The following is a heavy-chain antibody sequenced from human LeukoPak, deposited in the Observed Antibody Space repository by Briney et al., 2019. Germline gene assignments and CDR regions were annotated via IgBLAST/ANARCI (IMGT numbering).Heavy chain of an antibody. Sequence: GGSLRLSCAASGFTFSNAWMSWVRQAPGKGLEWVGRIKSKTDGGTTDYAAPVKGRFTISRDDSKNTLYLQMNSLKTEDTAVYYCTTSVRSITILQTPPDYWGQGTLVTVSS. CDR2: IKSKTDGGTT. CDR1: GFTFSNAW. CDR3: TTSVRSITILQTPPDY. J-gene: IGHJ4*02. D-gene: IGHD3-9*01. V-gene: IGHV3-15*01.